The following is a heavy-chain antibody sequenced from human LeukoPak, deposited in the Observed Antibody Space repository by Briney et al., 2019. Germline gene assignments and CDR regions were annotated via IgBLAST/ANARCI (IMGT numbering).Heavy chain of an antibody. CDR3: ARQGITMVRGLIMGWF. V-gene: IGHV3-66*04. J-gene: IGHJ5*01. Sequence: GGSLRLSCAASGFTFSSNYMSWVRQAPGKGLEGVSVIYSGGSTYYQDSVKGRFTISRDNSKNTLYLQMKHLSDEDTAGYYSARQGITMVRGLIMGWF. CDR2: IYSGGST. D-gene: IGHD3-10*01. CDR1: GFTFSSNY.